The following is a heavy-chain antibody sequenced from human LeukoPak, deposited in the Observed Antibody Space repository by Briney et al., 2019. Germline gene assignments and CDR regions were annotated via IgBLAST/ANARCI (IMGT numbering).Heavy chain of an antibody. D-gene: IGHD3-9*01. CDR1: GGSFSGYY. Sequence: SETLSLTCAVYGGSFSGYYWSWIRQPPGKGLEWIGEINHSGSTNYNPSLKSRVTISVDTSKNQFSLKLSSVTAADTAVYYCARSEYHIFAGYWGQGTLVTVSS. CDR2: INHSGST. CDR3: ARSEYHIFAGY. J-gene: IGHJ4*02. V-gene: IGHV4-34*01.